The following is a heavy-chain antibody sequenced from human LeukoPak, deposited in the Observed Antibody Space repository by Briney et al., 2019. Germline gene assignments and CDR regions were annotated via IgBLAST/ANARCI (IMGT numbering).Heavy chain of an antibody. CDR1: GGSFSGYY. V-gene: IGHV4-34*01. CDR3: ARGSLTRITIFGVVAPRYYYYGMDV. Sequence: SETLSLTCAVYGGSFSGYYWSWIRQPPGKGLEWIGEINHSGSTNYNPSLKSRVTISVDTSKNQFSLKLSSVTAADTAVYYCARGSLTRITIFGVVAPRYYYYGMDVWGQGTTVTASS. D-gene: IGHD3-3*01. CDR2: INHSGST. J-gene: IGHJ6*02.